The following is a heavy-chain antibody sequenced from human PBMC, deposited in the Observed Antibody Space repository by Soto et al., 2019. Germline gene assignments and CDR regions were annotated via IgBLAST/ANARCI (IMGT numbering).Heavy chain of an antibody. CDR1: GYTFTSYG. J-gene: IGHJ3*02. D-gene: IGHD3-3*01. V-gene: IGHV1-18*04. CDR3: ARDLGGDFWSGYYFQPNAFGI. CDR2: ISAYNGNT. Sequence: VASVKVSCKASGYTFTSYGISWVRQAPGQGLEWMGWISAYNGNTNYAQKLQGRVTMTTDTSTSTAYMELRSLRSDDTAVYYCARDLGGDFWSGYYFQPNAFGIWGQGTMVTVSS.